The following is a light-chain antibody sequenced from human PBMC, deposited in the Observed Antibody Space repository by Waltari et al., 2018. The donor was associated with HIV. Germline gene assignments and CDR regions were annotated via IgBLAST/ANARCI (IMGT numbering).Light chain of an antibody. V-gene: IGKV3-20*01. CDR3: HQYGTSPRT. CDR1: QSVSSSF. J-gene: IGKJ1*01. Sequence: DIVLTQSPGTLSLSPGERATLSCRASQSVSSSFLAWYQQKPGQAPRLLIYGASNRATCIPDRFSGSESGTDFTLTINRLEPEDFAVYYCHQYGTSPRTFGQGTKVELK. CDR2: GAS.